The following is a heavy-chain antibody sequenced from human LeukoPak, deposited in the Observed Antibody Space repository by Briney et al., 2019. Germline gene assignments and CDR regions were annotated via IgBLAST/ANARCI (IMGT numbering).Heavy chain of an antibody. V-gene: IGHV1-69*05. J-gene: IGHJ5*02. Sequence: SVKVSCKASGGTFSSYAISWVRQAPGQGLVWMGGIIPIFGTANYAQKFQGRVTITTDESTSTAYMELSSLRSEDTAVYYCARVVDDCFDPWGQGTLVTVSS. CDR2: IIPIFGTA. CDR1: GGTFSSYA. CDR3: ARVVDDCFDP. D-gene: IGHD2-21*01.